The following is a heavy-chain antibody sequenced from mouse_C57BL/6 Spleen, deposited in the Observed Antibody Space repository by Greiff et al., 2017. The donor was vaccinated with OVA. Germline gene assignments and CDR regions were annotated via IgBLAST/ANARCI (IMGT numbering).Heavy chain of an antibody. V-gene: IGHV1-52*01. CDR1: GYTFTSYW. CDR3: AREDGNYVGYFDD. D-gene: IGHD2-1*01. J-gene: IGHJ2*01. Sequence: QVQLQQPGAELVRPGSSVKLSCKASGYTFTSYWMHWVKQRPIQGLEWIGNIDPSDSETHYNQKFKDKATLTVDKSSSTAYMQLSSLTSEDSAVYYCAREDGNYVGYFDDWGQGTTLTVSS. CDR2: IDPSDSET.